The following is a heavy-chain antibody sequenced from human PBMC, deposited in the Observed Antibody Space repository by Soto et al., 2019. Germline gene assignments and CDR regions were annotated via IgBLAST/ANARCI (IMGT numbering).Heavy chain of an antibody. V-gene: IGHV3-23*01. CDR2: ISDNGGDT. Sequence: GVPRRLSCTASAFAFSVYAMTWVRQVPGKGLEWVSRISDNGGDTYYAGSVKGRFTISRDNSKNTVYLQMNNLRAEDTALYCCAIDRWHVYGSYWGKGTLVTVSS. CDR3: AIDRWHVYGSY. D-gene: IGHD4-17*01. J-gene: IGHJ4*02. CDR1: AFAFSVYA.